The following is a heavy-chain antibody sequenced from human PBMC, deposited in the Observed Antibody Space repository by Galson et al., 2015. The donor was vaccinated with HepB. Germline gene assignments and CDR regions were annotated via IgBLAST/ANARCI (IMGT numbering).Heavy chain of an antibody. J-gene: IGHJ6*02. CDR2: ISYDGSNK. V-gene: IGHV3-30*18. D-gene: IGHD5-12*01. CDR3: AKDHGGYDYPLEFYYGMDV. CDR1: GFTFSSYG. Sequence: SLRLSCAASGFTFSSYGMHWVRQAPGKGLEWVAVISYDGSNKYYADSVKGRFTISRDNSKNTLYLQMNSLRAEDTAVYYCAKDHGGYDYPLEFYYGMDVWGQGTTVTVSS.